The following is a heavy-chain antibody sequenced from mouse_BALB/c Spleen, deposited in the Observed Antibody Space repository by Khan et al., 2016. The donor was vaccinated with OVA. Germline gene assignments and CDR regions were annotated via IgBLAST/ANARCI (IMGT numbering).Heavy chain of an antibody. V-gene: IGHV14-3*02. CDR2: IDPANGNT. CDR3: ASGKIQYYGSYAMDY. Sequence: VQLQQSGAELVKPGASVKLSCTASGFNFKDTYMHWVKQRPEQGLEWIGGIDPANGNTKYDPKFQGKATITADTSSNTAYLQLSSLTSEDTDVYYCASGKIQYYGSYAMDYWGQGTSVTVSS. CDR1: GFNFKDTY. J-gene: IGHJ4*01. D-gene: IGHD1-2*01.